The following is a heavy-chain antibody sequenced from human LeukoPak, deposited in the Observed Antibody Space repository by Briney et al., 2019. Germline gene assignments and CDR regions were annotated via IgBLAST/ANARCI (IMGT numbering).Heavy chain of an antibody. CDR1: GYTFTGSY. V-gene: IGHV1-2*02. CDR3: ARDRFYHSSGYTSLDY. Sequence: ASVKVSCKASGYTFTGSYMHWVRQAPGQGLEWMGWINPNSGGTNYAQKFQGRVTMTRDTSISTAYMELSRLRSDDTAVYYCARDRFYHSSGYTSLDYWGQGTLVTVSS. CDR2: INPNSGGT. J-gene: IGHJ4*02. D-gene: IGHD3-22*01.